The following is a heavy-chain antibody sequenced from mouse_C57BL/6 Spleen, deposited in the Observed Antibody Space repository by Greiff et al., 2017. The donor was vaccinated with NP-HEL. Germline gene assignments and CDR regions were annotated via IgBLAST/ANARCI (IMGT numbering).Heavy chain of an antibody. CDR2: ISYDGSN. CDR3: ARGDEGYFDV. J-gene: IGHJ1*03. CDR1: GYSITSGYY. V-gene: IGHV3-6*01. D-gene: IGHD3-3*01. Sequence: EVQLVESGPGLVKPSQSLSLSCSVPGYSITSGYYWNWIRQFPGNKLEWMGYISYDGSNNYNPSLKTRISITRDTSKNQFFLKLNAVTTEDTATYYCARGDEGYFDVWGTGTTVTVSS.